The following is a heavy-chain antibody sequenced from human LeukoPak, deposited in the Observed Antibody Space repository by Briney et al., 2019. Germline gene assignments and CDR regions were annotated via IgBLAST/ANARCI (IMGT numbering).Heavy chain of an antibody. CDR3: ARDPSRKFVGWFDP. D-gene: IGHD2-15*01. Sequence: SETLSLTCTVCGGSISTYSWSWIRQSAGKGLEWIGRIYSSGNSNYNPSLKSRVTISLDKSANQLSLRLSSVTAAATAGYYCARDPSRKFVGWFDPWGQGTLVTVSS. V-gene: IGHV4-4*07. CDR1: GGSISTYS. CDR2: IYSSGNS. J-gene: IGHJ5*02.